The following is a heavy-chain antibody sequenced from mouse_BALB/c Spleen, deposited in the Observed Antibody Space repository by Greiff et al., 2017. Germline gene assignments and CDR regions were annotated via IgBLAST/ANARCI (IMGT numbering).Heavy chain of an antibody. CDR1: GDSITSGY. J-gene: IGHJ2*01. Sequence: EVQRVESGPSLVKPSQTLSLTCSVTGDSITSGYWNWIRKFPGNKLEYMGYISYSGSTYYNPSLKSRISITRDTSKNQYYLQLNSVTTEDTATYYCARRGLLRYYFDYWGQGTTLTVSS. CDR2: ISYSGST. V-gene: IGHV3-8*02. D-gene: IGHD1-1*01. CDR3: ARRGLLRYYFDY.